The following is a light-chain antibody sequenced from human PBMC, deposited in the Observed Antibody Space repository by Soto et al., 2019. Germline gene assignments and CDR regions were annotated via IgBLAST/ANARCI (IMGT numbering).Light chain of an antibody. V-gene: IGLV4-69*01. CDR2: LNSDGSH. CDR3: QTWVTGIHI. CDR1: SGHSNYA. Sequence: QLVLTQSPSASASLGASVKLTCTLSSGHSNYAIAWHQQQPEKGPRFLMKLNSDGSHSKGDGIPDRFSGSRSGAERYLTISTLQSEDEADYYCQTWVTGIHIFGGGTKLTVL. J-gene: IGLJ2*01.